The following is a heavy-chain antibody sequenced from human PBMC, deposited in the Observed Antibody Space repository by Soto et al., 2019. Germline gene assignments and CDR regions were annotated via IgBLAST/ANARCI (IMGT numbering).Heavy chain of an antibody. Sequence: PSETLSLTCSVSGGSITSHYCSWFRQLPGKGLEWIGYIHHSGSTNYNPSLKSRVTISVDTSKNQFSLKLSSVTAADTAVYYCARDYGGNAGIDYWGQGTLVTVSS. V-gene: IGHV4-59*11. CDR2: IHHSGST. CDR3: ARDYGGNAGIDY. D-gene: IGHD4-17*01. J-gene: IGHJ4*02. CDR1: GGSITSHY.